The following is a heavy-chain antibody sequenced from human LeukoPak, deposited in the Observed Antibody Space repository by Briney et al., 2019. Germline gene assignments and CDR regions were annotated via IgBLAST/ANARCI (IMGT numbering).Heavy chain of an antibody. V-gene: IGHV4-30-4*08. D-gene: IGHD3-22*01. Sequence: SETLSLTCTVSGGSISSGDYYWSWIRQPPGKGLEWIGYIYYSGSTYYNPSLKSRVTTSVDTSKNQFSLKLSSVTAADTAVYYCARVNWDSSGYAVFDYWGQGTLVTVSS. CDR2: IYYSGST. CDR3: ARVNWDSSGYAVFDY. J-gene: IGHJ4*02. CDR1: GGSISSGDYY.